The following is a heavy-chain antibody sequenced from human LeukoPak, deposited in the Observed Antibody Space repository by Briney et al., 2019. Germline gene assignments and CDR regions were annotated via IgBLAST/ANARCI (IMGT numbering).Heavy chain of an antibody. CDR1: GFTFSNYW. Sequence: GGSLRLSCAASGFTFSNYWMHWVRQAPGKGLVWVSVISSDGTTTAYADSVKGRFTISRDNSKNTLYLQMNSLRAEDTAVYYCAKDAWSEGFDPWGQGTLVTVSS. CDR2: ISSDGTTT. V-gene: IGHV3-74*01. D-gene: IGHD1-1*01. J-gene: IGHJ5*02. CDR3: AKDAWSEGFDP.